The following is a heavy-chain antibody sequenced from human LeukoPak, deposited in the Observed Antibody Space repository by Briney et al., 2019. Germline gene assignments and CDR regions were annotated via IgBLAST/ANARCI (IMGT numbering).Heavy chain of an antibody. D-gene: IGHD3-9*01. CDR1: GGSISSSSYY. CDR3: ATASPYYDILTGYSNYFDY. V-gene: IGHV4-39*01. CDR2: IYYSGST. J-gene: IGHJ4*02. Sequence: SETLSLTCTVSGGSISSSSYYWGWIRQPPGKGLEWIGSIYYSGSTYYNPSLKSRVTISVDTSKNQFPLKLSSVTAADTAVYYCATASPYYDILTGYSNYFDYWGQGTLVTVSS.